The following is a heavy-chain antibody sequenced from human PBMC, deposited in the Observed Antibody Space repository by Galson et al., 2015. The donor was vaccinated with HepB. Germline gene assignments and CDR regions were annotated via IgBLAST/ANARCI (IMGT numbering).Heavy chain of an antibody. J-gene: IGHJ5*02. CDR3: ARALYCTNGVCIPWFDP. D-gene: IGHD2-8*01. CDR1: GFTFSSYA. CDR2: ISSNGGST. Sequence: SLRLSCAASGFTFSSYAMHWVRQAPGKGLEYVSAISSNGGSTYYANSVKGRFTISRDNSKNTLYLQMGSLRAEDMAVYYCARALYCTNGVCIPWFDPWGQGTLVTVSS. V-gene: IGHV3-64*01.